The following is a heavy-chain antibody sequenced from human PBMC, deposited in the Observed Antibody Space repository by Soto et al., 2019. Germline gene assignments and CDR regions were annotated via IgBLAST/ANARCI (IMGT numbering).Heavy chain of an antibody. Sequence: QVQLVQSGAEVKKPGSSVKVSCKASGGTFSNYAISWVRQAPGQGLEWMGGIIPLSGTANHAQKFQVRVTITADESTSTAYMELRSLRSEDTAVYYCASDYSVADTYYYGMDVWGQGATVTVSS. J-gene: IGHJ6*02. V-gene: IGHV1-69*01. D-gene: IGHD6-19*01. CDR3: ASDYSVADTYYYGMDV. CDR1: GGTFSNYA. CDR2: IIPLSGTA.